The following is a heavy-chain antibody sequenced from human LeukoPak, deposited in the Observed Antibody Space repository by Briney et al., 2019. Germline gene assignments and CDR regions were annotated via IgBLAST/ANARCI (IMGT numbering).Heavy chain of an antibody. D-gene: IGHD3-22*01. Sequence: PSETLSLTCTFSGGSISSHYWSWIRQPPGKGLEWIGYIYYSGSTKYNPSLKSRVTISVDTSKNHFALKLSSVTAADAALYYCATLYDSSAYPNWLDPWGQGTLVTVSS. CDR2: IYYSGST. V-gene: IGHV4-59*11. CDR1: GGSISSHY. J-gene: IGHJ5*02. CDR3: ATLYDSSAYPNWLDP.